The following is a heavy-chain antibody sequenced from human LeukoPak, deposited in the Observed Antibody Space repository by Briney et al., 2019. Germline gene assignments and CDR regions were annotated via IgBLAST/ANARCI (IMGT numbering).Heavy chain of an antibody. V-gene: IGHV3-7*01. CDR2: IKQGGSEK. J-gene: IGHJ4*02. D-gene: IGHD5-12*01. CDR1: GFTFSSYW. Sequence: GGSLRLSCAASGFTFSSYWMSWVRQAPGKGLEWVANIKQGGSEKYYVDSVKGRFTISRDNAKNSLYLQMNSLRAEDTAVYYCARGGPGYSGYDDFDYWGQGTLVTVSS. CDR3: ARGGPGYSGYDDFDY.